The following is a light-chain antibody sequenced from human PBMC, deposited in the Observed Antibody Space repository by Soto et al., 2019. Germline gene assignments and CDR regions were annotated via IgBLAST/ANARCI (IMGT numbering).Light chain of an antibody. J-gene: IGKJ1*01. Sequence: EIVLTQSPGTLSLSPGDRATLSCRASQSVRSGYLAWYQQRSGQPPSLLIYGASSRATDIPDRFSGSGSETDLSLTTSSLEPEDFAVYYCQQYGTSPWTFGLGTQVEI. CDR3: QQYGTSPWT. V-gene: IGKV3-20*01. CDR1: QSVRSGY. CDR2: GAS.